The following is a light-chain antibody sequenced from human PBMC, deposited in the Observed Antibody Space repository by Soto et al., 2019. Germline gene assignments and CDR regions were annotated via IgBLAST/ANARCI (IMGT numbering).Light chain of an antibody. CDR1: RSVRTY. V-gene: IGKV3-11*01. CDR3: QQRSSWMWA. Sequence: EIVLTQSPATLSLSPGDRATLSCRASRSVRTYLAWYQQKPGQPPRLLIYDTSNRATGIPARFSGSGSGTDFTLPISSLEPEDFAVYYCQQRSSWMWAFGQGARVEVK. CDR2: DTS. J-gene: IGKJ1*01.